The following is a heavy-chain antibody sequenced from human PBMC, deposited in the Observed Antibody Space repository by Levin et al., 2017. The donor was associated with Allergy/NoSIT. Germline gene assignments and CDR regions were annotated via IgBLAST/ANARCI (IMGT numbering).Heavy chain of an antibody. V-gene: IGHV3-72*01. Sequence: SLLLSFLSSGFPFRDPSMDWVRQAPGKGLEWVGRSRNKASSYTTEYAASVQGRCPISRDESKKTLYLQLTTLKTEDTAVYYCAAFSADYWGQGTLVTVSS. D-gene: IGHD2/OR15-2a*01. J-gene: IGHJ4*02. CDR1: GFPFRDPS. CDR2: SRNKASSYTT. CDR3: AAFSADY.